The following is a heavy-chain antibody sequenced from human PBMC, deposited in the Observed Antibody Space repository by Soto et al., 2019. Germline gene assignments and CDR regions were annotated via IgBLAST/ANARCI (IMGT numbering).Heavy chain of an antibody. CDR1: GGTFSSYA. V-gene: IGHV1-69*12. Sequence: QVQLVQSGAEVKKPGSSVKVSCKASGGTFSSYAISWVRQAPGQGLEWMGGIIPIFGTANYAPKFQGRVTITAYDSTRTAYIELSSLSSEDTAVYYGATTPPGERRTGPWYFGLWGRGSLVTVSS. J-gene: IGHJ2*01. CDR3: ATTPPGERRTGPWYFGL. CDR2: IIPIFGTA. D-gene: IGHD4-17*01.